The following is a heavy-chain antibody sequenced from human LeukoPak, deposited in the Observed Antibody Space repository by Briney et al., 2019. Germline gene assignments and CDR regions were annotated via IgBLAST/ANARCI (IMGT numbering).Heavy chain of an antibody. D-gene: IGHD3-10*01. CDR2: ISWNSGSI. V-gene: IGHV3-9*01. CDR3: AKFGYFDY. CDR1: VFTFDDYA. J-gene: IGHJ4*02. Sequence: GRSLRLSCADSVFTFDDYAMHWVRQAPGKGLEWVSGISWNSGSIGYADSVKGRFTISRDNAKNSLYLQMNSLRAEDTALYYCAKFGYFDYWGQGTLVTVSS.